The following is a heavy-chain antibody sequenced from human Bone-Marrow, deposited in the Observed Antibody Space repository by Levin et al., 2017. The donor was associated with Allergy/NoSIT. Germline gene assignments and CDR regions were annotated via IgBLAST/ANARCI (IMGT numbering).Heavy chain of an antibody. J-gene: IGHJ5*02. V-gene: IGHV4-39*07. CDR2: IFYTGST. Sequence: SETLSLTCTVSGGSISRGNYYWGWIRQPPGKGLEWIGSIFYTGSTYYNPSLKSRVTISVDTSKSKFSLQLSSVTAADTAVYFCARMKEGQLLKGNWLDPWGQGTLVTVSS. CDR3: ARMKEGQLLKGNWLDP. CDR1: GGSISRGNYY. D-gene: IGHD4-23*01.